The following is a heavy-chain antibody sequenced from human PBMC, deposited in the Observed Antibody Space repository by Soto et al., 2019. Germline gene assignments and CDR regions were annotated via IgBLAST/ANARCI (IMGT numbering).Heavy chain of an antibody. CDR3: ARARRDYYNYVMDV. V-gene: IGHV3-48*02. CDR1: GFTFSSSS. Sequence: EVQLVEAGGGLAQPGGSLRLSCAASGFTFSSSSMNWVRQAPGKGLEWVSYMSSSGGTIYYAYSVKGRFTISRDNAKNSLYLQVNSLRDEDTAVYYCARARRDYYNYVMDVWGQGTTVSVSS. CDR2: MSSSGGTI. J-gene: IGHJ6*02.